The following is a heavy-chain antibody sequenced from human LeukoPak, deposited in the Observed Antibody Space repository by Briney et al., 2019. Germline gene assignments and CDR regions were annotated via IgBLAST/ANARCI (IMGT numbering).Heavy chain of an antibody. Sequence: PSETLSLTCPVSGGSISSYYWSWIRQPPGKGLEWIGYIYYSGSTNYNPSLKSRVTISVDTSKNQFSLKLSSVTAADTAVYYCARDATRISGWFDPWGQGTLVTVSS. CDR3: ARDATRISGWFDP. D-gene: IGHD3-22*01. J-gene: IGHJ5*02. CDR2: IYYSGST. V-gene: IGHV4-59*01. CDR1: GGSISSYY.